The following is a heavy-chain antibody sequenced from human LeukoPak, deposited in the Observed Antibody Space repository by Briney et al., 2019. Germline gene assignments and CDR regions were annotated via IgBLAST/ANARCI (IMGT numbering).Heavy chain of an antibody. Sequence: SETLSLTCTVSGGSISSGGYYWSWIRQYPGKGLEWIGYIYYSGSTYYNPSLKSRVTISVDTSKNQFSLKLSSVTAADTAVYYCARGTYYYGSGSYKGSGFDYWGQGTLVTVSS. J-gene: IGHJ4*02. D-gene: IGHD3-10*01. V-gene: IGHV4-31*03. CDR1: GGSISSGGYY. CDR2: IYYSGST. CDR3: ARGTYYYGSGSYKGSGFDY.